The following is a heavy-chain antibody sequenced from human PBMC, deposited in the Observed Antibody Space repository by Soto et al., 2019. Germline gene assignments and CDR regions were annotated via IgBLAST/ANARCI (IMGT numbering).Heavy chain of an antibody. Sequence: QITLNESGPTVVKPAETLTLTCTFSGFSLTTSGVGVVWIRQSPGKAPEWLALIYWDDDIRYSASLKSRLTFTKDTSKNQVVLTMASVDPADTATYSCAHRILRTVFGLVTTTAIYFDFWGQGTPVVVSS. V-gene: IGHV2-5*02. J-gene: IGHJ4*02. CDR2: IYWDDDI. D-gene: IGHD3-3*01. CDR1: GFSLTTSGVG. CDR3: AHRILRTVFGLVTTTAIYFDF.